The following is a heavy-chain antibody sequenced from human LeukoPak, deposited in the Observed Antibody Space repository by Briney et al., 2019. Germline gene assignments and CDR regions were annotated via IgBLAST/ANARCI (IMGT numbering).Heavy chain of an antibody. D-gene: IGHD3-16*02. CDR1: GFTFRNYW. Sequence: GSLRLSCAASGFTFRNYWMTWGRQAPGRGLEWVAKIRQDGSEKYYVASVKGRFTTSRDNAKNSLYLQMNSLRDEATAVYYCARDYVWRSDRDTDYWGQGTLVTVSS. CDR3: ARDYVWRSDRDTDY. J-gene: IGHJ4*02. V-gene: IGHV3-7*05. CDR2: IRQDGSEK.